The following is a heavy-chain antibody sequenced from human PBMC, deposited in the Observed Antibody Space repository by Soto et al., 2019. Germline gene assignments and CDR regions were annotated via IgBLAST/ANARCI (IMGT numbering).Heavy chain of an antibody. J-gene: IGHJ4*02. V-gene: IGHV3-53*02. D-gene: IGHD6-25*01. CDR3: VSGGYYSDRAY. Sequence: EVQLVETGGDVIQPGGSLRLSCEASGFTVSSSYMRGVRQAPGKGLEWVSILYSGGNTYYAGSVKGRFTISRDSSEHTLILQMSSLRDEDTAVYYCVSGGYYSDRAYWGQGTLVTVSS. CDR2: LYSGGNT. CDR1: GFTVSSSY.